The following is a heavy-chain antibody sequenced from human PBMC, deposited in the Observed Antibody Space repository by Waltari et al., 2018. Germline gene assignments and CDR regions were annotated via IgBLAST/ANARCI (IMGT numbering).Heavy chain of an antibody. CDR2: SWFDGSDK. V-gene: IGHV3-30*02. J-gene: IGHJ4*02. CDR1: GFTFSNFG. D-gene: IGHD2-2*02. CDR3: AKDAFGNTYLDF. Sequence: QVNLVESGGGVVQPGGSLRLSCATSGFTFSNFGMHWVRQAPGKGLGWVALSWFDGSDKFYAVSVRGRFTISRDNSARTLYLDMDSLRLDDTAMYYCAKDAFGNTYLDFWGQGTLVTVSS.